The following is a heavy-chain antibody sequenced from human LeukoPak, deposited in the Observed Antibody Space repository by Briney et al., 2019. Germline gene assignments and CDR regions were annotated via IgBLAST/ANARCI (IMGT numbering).Heavy chain of an antibody. CDR1: GFTFSSYA. CDR3: ARDLGDY. J-gene: IGHJ4*02. CDR2: ISYDGSRK. D-gene: IGHD3-10*01. Sequence: GGSLRLSCAASGFTFSSYAMNWVRQAPGKGLEWVAVISYDGSRKYCADSVKGRFTISRDNSKNTLYLQMNSLRAEDTAVYYCARDLGDYWGQGTLVTVSS. V-gene: IGHV3-30*14.